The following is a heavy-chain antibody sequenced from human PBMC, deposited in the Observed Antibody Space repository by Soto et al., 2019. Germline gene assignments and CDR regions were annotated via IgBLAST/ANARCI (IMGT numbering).Heavy chain of an antibody. V-gene: IGHV3-74*01. CDR1: GFTFSSYW. CDR3: ARSGTGWYWFDP. CDR2: INYDGSTT. J-gene: IGHJ5*02. D-gene: IGHD6-19*01. Sequence: EVQLVESGGGLVQPGGCLRLSCAASGFTFSSYWMHWVRQVPGKGLVWVSRINYDGSTTTYADSVKGRFTISRDNARNTLYLQMNSLRAEDTAVYYCARSGTGWYWFDPWGQGTLVTVSS.